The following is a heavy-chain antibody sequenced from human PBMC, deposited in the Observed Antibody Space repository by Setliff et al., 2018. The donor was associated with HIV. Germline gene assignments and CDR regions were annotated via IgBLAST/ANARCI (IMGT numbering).Heavy chain of an antibody. V-gene: IGHV3-33*06. J-gene: IGHJ3*02. CDR2: IWYDGGKK. Sequence: PGGSLRLSCAASGFTFSIYGMHWVRQAPGKGLEWVAVIWYDGGKKYYADSVKGRFTISRDDSKSTLYLQMNSLRAEDTAVYYCAKGLFRLKPDSLDIWGQGTLVTVSS. D-gene: IGHD6-19*01. CDR3: AKGLFRLKPDSLDI. CDR1: GFTFSIYG.